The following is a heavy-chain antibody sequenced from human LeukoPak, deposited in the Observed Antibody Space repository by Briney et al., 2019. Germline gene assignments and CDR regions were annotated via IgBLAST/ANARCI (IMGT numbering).Heavy chain of an antibody. V-gene: IGHV3-43*02. CDR3: ANRVVVTVYDAFDL. J-gene: IGHJ3*01. CDR2: ISGDGGST. D-gene: IGHD2-21*02. CDR1: GFTFDDYA. Sequence: GGSLRLSCAASGFTFDDYAMHWVRQAPGKGLEWVSLISGDGGSTYYADSVKGRFTISRDNSKNSLYLQMNSLRTEDTALYYCANRVVVTVYDAFDLWGQGTMVTVSS.